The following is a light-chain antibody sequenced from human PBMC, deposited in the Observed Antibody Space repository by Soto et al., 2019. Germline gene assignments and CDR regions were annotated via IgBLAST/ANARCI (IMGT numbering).Light chain of an antibody. Sequence: DIQLTQSPSFLSASVGDRVTITCRASQGINNYLAWYQQIPGKAPKLLIYAASTLQRGAPSRFSGSGSGTDFTLTISSLHPEDFATYYCQQLSSYPYTFGQGTKLEIK. CDR2: AAS. CDR1: QGINNY. J-gene: IGKJ2*01. V-gene: IGKV1-9*01. CDR3: QQLSSYPYT.